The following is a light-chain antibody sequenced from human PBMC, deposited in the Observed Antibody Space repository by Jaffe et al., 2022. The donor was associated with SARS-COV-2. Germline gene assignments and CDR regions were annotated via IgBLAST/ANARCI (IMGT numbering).Light chain of an antibody. CDR3: QQSYGTPFT. V-gene: IGKV1-39*01. CDR2: AAS. Sequence: IELTQSPSSLSASVGDRVTITCRANENIMHYLNWYQQKPGKAPNLLIYAASSLQSGVPSRFSGSGSGTYFTLTISTLQPEDFATYFCQQSYGTPFTFGPGTKVDFK. J-gene: IGKJ3*01. CDR1: ENIMHY.